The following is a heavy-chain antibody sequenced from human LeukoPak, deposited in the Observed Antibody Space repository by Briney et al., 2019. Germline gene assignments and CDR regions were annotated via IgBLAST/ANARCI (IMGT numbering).Heavy chain of an antibody. Sequence: ASVKVSCKASGYTFTSYGISWVRQAPGQGLEWMGWISAYNGNTNYAQKFEARVTLTRDTSINTGYMEMRGLTSDDTAIYYCAKSQYSFGSGSTRPLFDYWGQGTLVTVSS. D-gene: IGHD3-10*01. CDR3: AKSQYSFGSGSTRPLFDY. J-gene: IGHJ4*02. CDR2: ISAYNGNT. CDR1: GYTFTSYG. V-gene: IGHV1-18*01.